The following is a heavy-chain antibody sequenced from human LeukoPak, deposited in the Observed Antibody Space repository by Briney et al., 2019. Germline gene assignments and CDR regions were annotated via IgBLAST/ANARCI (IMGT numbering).Heavy chain of an antibody. Sequence: PGGSLPLSCAASGFPFSSYAMHWVRQAPGKGLEWVAVISYDGSNKYYADSVKGRFTISRDNSKNTLYLQMNSLRAEDTAVYYCARDPYYYDSSGRAPRLGDMDVWGQGTTVTVSS. D-gene: IGHD3-22*01. CDR1: GFPFSSYA. CDR3: ARDPYYYDSSGRAPRLGDMDV. V-gene: IGHV3-30*04. CDR2: ISYDGSNK. J-gene: IGHJ6*02.